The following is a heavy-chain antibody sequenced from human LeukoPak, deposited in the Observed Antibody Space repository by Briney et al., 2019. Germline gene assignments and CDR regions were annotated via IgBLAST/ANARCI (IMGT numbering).Heavy chain of an antibody. CDR2: SYHSGNT. Sequence: PSETLSLTCTVSGRSISSRSYYWGWIRQPPGKWLEWIWNSYHSGNTYYSPSLKSRVTISVDTSKNPFSLSLSSVTAADTAVHYCASDYGDYSFDYWGQGTLVTVSS. CDR1: GRSISSRSYY. D-gene: IGHD4-17*01. J-gene: IGHJ4*02. CDR3: ASDYGDYSFDY. V-gene: IGHV4-39*01.